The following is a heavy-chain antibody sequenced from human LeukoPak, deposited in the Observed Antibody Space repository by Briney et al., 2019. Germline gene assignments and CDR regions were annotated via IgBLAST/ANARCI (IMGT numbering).Heavy chain of an antibody. D-gene: IGHD6-13*01. V-gene: IGHV5-10-1*01. CDR1: GYSFTSYW. CDR3: ARHEGYSSSAEVY. CDR2: IDPSDAYT. Sequence: GESLKISCKGSGYSFTSYWISWVRQMPGKGLEWMGRIDPSDAYTNYSPSLQGHVTISCDKSIKTAYLQWSSLRASDTAMYYCARHEGYSSSAEVYWGQGTLVTVSS. J-gene: IGHJ4*02.